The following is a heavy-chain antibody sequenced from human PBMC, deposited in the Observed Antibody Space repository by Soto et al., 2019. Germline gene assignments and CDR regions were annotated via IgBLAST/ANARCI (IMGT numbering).Heavy chain of an antibody. CDR2: IYSGGST. CDR3: ARGSYYYDSSGYYHY. CDR1: GFTVSSNY. J-gene: IGHJ4*02. V-gene: IGHV3-66*01. D-gene: IGHD3-22*01. Sequence: GGSLRLSCAASGFTVSSNYMSWVRQAPGKGLEWVSVIYSGGSTYYADSVKGRFTISRDNSKNTLYLQMNSLRAEDTAVYYCARGSYYYDSSGYYHYWGQGTPVTVSS.